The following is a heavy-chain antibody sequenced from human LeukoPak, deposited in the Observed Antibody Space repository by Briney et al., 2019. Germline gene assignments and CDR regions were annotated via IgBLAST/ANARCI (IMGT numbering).Heavy chain of an antibody. V-gene: IGHV3-53*01. CDR3: ASLRPITIFGVGSFQH. Sequence: GSLRLSCAASGFTVSSNYMSWVRQAPGKGLEWVSVIYSGGSTYYADSVKGRFTISRDNSKNTLYLQMNSLRAEDTAVYYCASLRPITIFGVGSFQHWGQGTLVTVSS. J-gene: IGHJ1*01. CDR2: IYSGGST. D-gene: IGHD3-3*01. CDR1: GFTVSSNY.